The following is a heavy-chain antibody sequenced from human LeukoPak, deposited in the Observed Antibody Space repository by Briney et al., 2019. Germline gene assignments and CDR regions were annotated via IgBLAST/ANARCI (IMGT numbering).Heavy chain of an antibody. CDR2: ISSSSSTI. J-gene: IGHJ3*02. CDR1: GFTFSDSY. CDR3: ATGTYYYDSSGYTDAFDI. Sequence: PGGSLRLSCAASGFTFSDSYMTWIRQAPGKGLEWVSYISSSSSTIYYADSVKGRFTISRDNAKNSLYLQMNSLRAEDTAVYYCATGTYYYDSSGYTDAFDIWGQGTMVTVSS. D-gene: IGHD3-22*01. V-gene: IGHV3-11*04.